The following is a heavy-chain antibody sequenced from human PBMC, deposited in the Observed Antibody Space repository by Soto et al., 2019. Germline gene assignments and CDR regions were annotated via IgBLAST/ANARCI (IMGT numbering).Heavy chain of an antibody. J-gene: IGHJ6*03. CDR2: MNPNSGNT. D-gene: IGHD4-4*01. CDR1: GYTFTSYD. V-gene: IGHV1-8*01. CDR3: ARGQTTVNLIYYYYYMDV. Sequence: ASVKVSCKASGYTFTSYDINWVRQATGQGLEWMGWMNPNSGNTGYAQKFQGRVTMTRNTSISTAYMELSSLRSEDTAVYYCARGQTTVNLIYYYYYMDVWGKGTTVTVSS.